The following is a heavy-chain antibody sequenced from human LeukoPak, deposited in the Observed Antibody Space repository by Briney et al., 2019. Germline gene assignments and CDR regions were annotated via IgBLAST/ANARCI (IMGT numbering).Heavy chain of an antibody. D-gene: IGHD3-22*01. Sequence: GGSLRLSCAASGFTFSDYYMSWIRQAPGQGLEWLSCISSSGSTIYYADSVKGRFTISRDNSKNTLYLQMNSLRAEDTAVYYCAKGPYDSSGYYSDYWGQGTLVTVSS. CDR2: ISSSGSTI. J-gene: IGHJ4*02. CDR3: AKGPYDSSGYYSDY. V-gene: IGHV3-11*01. CDR1: GFTFSDYY.